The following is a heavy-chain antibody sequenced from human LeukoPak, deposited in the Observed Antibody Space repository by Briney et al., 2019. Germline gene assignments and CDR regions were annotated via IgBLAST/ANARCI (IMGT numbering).Heavy chain of an antibody. J-gene: IGHJ4*02. D-gene: IGHD3-3*01. Sequence: SVKVSCKASGYTFTSYGISWVRQAPGQGLEWMGRIIPILGIANYAQKFQGRVTITADKSTSTAYMELSSLRSEDTAVYYCARDRGPLRFLEWLFVYWGQGTLVTVSS. CDR1: GYTFTSYG. CDR3: ARDRGPLRFLEWLFVY. CDR2: IIPILGIA. V-gene: IGHV1-69*04.